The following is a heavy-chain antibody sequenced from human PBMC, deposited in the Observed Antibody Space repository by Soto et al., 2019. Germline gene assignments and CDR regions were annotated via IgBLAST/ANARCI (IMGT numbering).Heavy chain of an antibody. Sequence: GGSLRLSCAASEFTFSNHAMSWVRQAPGKGPEWVSGISGSGGTTYYADSVKGRFTISRDNSENTLYLQWSSLKASDTAMYYCARHRVVVPAAIPLYDYWGQGTLVTVS. CDR3: ARHRVVVPAAIPLYDY. CDR1: EFTFSNHA. CDR2: ISGSGGTT. D-gene: IGHD2-2*02. V-gene: IGHV3-23*01. J-gene: IGHJ4*02.